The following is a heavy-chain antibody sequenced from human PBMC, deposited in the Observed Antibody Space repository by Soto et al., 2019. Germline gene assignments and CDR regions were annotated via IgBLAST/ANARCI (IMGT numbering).Heavy chain of an antibody. Sequence: SETLSLTCTVSGGSISSGGYYWSWIRQHPGKGLEWIGYIYYSGSTYYNPSLKSRVTISVDTSKNQFSLKLSSVTAADTAVYYCARAMRGGIYYFDYWGQGTLVTVSS. CDR3: ARAMRGGIYYFDY. J-gene: IGHJ4*02. CDR1: GGSISSGGYY. D-gene: IGHD2-15*01. CDR2: IYYSGST. V-gene: IGHV4-31*03.